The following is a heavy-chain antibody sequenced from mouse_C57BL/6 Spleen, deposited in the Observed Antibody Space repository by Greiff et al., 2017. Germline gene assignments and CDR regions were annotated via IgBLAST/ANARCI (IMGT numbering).Heavy chain of an antibody. V-gene: IGHV5-17*01. CDR1: GFTFSDYG. Sequence: EVQLVESGGGLVKPGGSLKLSCAASGFTFSDYGMHWVRQAPEKGLEWVVYISSGSSTIYYADTVKGRFTISRDNAKNTLFLQMTSLRSEDTAMYYCARGGDGYYPPFAYWGQGTLVTVSA. CDR3: ARGGDGYYPPFAY. J-gene: IGHJ3*01. CDR2: ISSGSSTI. D-gene: IGHD2-3*01.